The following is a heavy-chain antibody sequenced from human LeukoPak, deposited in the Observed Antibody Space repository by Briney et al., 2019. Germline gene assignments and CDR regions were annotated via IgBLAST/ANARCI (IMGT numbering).Heavy chain of an antibody. Sequence: SGTLSLTCAVSGGSISSSNWWSLVRQPPGKGLEWIGEIYHSGSTNYNPSLKSRVTISVDKSKNQFSLKLSSVTAADTAVYYCARDFNYYDSSGYFDYWGQGTLVTVSS. CDR2: IYHSGST. J-gene: IGHJ4*02. CDR1: GGSISSSNW. V-gene: IGHV4-4*02. D-gene: IGHD3-22*01. CDR3: ARDFNYYDSSGYFDY.